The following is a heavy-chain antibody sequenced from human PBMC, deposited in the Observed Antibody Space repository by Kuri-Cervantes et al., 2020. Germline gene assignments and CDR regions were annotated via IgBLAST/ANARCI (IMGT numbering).Heavy chain of an antibody. Sequence: GESLKISCAASGFTFSSYGMHWVRQAPGKGLEWVAVISYDGSNKYYADSVKGRFTISRDNAKNTLFLQMNSLRVEDTAVYYCVKDKTGAEDYWGHGTLVTVSS. J-gene: IGHJ4*01. CDR1: GFTFSSYG. CDR3: VKDKTGAEDY. CDR2: ISYDGSNK. V-gene: IGHV3-30*18. D-gene: IGHD1-1*01.